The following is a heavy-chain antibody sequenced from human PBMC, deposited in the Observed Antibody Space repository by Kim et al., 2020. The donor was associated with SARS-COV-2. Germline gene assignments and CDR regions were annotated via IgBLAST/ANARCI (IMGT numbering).Heavy chain of an antibody. V-gene: IGHV3-33*01. CDR2: IWYDGSNK. CDR1: GFTFSSYG. D-gene: IGHD3-10*01. Sequence: GGSLRLSCAASGFTFSSYGMHWVRQAPGKGLEGVAVIWYDGSNKYYADSVKGRFTISRDNSKNTLYLQMNSLRAEDTAVYYCARGGFGELGLYGMDVWGQGTTVTVSS. CDR3: ARGGFGELGLYGMDV. J-gene: IGHJ6*02.